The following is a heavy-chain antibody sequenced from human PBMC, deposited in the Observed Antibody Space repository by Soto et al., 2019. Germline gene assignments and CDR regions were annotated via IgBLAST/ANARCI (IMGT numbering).Heavy chain of an antibody. Sequence: QVQLLQSGAEVKKPGASVIISCKASGYSFTFYYIYWVRQAPGQGLEWIGKINPDGGATTYAQTFQGRVVITSDASTGTVYLELSSLTSDDTAVYFCARGRRHTFWGLGTLVSVSS. D-gene: IGHD2-2*02. CDR2: INPDGGAT. CDR3: ARGRRHTF. J-gene: IGHJ4*02. CDR1: GYSFTFYY. V-gene: IGHV1-46*01.